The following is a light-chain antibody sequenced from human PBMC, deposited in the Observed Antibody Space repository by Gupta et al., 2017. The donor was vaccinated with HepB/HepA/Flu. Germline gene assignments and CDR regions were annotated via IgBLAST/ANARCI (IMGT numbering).Light chain of an antibody. V-gene: IGLV3-21*02. J-gene: IGLJ1*01. CDR2: VET. CDR3: QVWGTGSGLRPG. Sequence: SFVLTQPPPLAVAPGETARLTCGGNNIGSKSVNWYQQKPGQATVLGRLVETDRPSGFAGRFSGSISGNTATLAIGQVEAGDEADYYGQVWGTGSGLRPGVGSGTTVSVL. CDR1: NIGSKS.